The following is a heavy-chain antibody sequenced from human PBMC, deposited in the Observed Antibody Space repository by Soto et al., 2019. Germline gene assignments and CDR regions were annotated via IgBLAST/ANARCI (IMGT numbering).Heavy chain of an antibody. J-gene: IGHJ3*02. Sequence: EVQLVESGGGLVQPGGSLRLSCAASGFTFSSYWMSWVRQAPGKGLEWVANIKQDGSEKYYVDSVKGRFTISRDNAKNSLYLQMNSLRAEDTAVYYCARTSPSFGDDAFDIWGQGTMVTVSS. D-gene: IGHD3-10*01. CDR1: GFTFSSYW. CDR3: ARTSPSFGDDAFDI. V-gene: IGHV3-7*03. CDR2: IKQDGSEK.